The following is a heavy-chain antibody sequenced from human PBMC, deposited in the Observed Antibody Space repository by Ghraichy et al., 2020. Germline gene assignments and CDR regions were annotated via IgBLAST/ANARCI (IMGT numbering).Heavy chain of an antibody. CDR3: ARPGVSGDYYYYGMDV. J-gene: IGHJ6*02. V-gene: IGHV3-64*01. CDR2: ISSNGGST. Sequence: GGSLRLSCAASGFTFSSYAMHWVRQAPGKGLEYVSVISSNGGSTYYANSVKGRFTISRDNSKNTLYLQMGSLRAEDMAVYYCARPGVSGDYYYYGMDVWGQGITVTVSS. D-gene: IGHD3-10*01. CDR1: GFTFSSYA.